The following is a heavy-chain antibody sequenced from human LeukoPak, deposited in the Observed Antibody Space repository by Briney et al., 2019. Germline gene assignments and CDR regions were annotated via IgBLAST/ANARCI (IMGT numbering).Heavy chain of an antibody. D-gene: IGHD2-15*01. CDR2: IIPIFGTA. V-gene: IGHV1-69*05. CDR1: GGTFSSYA. J-gene: IGHJ6*02. CDR3: GRGPKAGGPHHDMDV. Sequence: SVNVSCKASGGTFSSYAISWVRQAPGQGLEWMGGIIPIFGTANYAQKFQGRATMTTDTSTSTAYMELRSLSSDDTAVYYCGRGPKAGGPHHDMDVWGRGTTVTVSS.